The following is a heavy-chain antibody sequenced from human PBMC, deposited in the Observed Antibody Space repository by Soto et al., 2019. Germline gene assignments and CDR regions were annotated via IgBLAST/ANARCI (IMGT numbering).Heavy chain of an antibody. Sequence: QVQLVESGGGVVQPGRSLRLSCAASGFTFSSYGMHWVRQAPGKGLEWVAVIWYDGSNKYYADSVKGRFTISRDNSKNTLYLQMNSLGAEDTAVYYCARVRVGGYCGGDCYSLVSWGQGTLVAVSS. J-gene: IGHJ1*01. D-gene: IGHD2-21*02. CDR1: GFTFSSYG. CDR3: ARVRVGGYCGGDCYSLVS. V-gene: IGHV3-33*01. CDR2: IWYDGSNK.